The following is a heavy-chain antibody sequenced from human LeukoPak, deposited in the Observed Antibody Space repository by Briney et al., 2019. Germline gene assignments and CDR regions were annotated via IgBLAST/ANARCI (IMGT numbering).Heavy chain of an antibody. V-gene: IGHV1-69*06. Sequence: ASVKVSCKASGGTFSSYAISWVRQAPGQGLEWMGRIIPIFGTANYAQKFQGRVTITVDKSTSTAYMELSSLRSEDTAVYYCARDGGYSYGYVKDYWGQGTLVTVSS. CDR1: GGTFSSYA. CDR3: ARDGGYSYGYVKDY. CDR2: IIPIFGTA. D-gene: IGHD5-18*01. J-gene: IGHJ4*02.